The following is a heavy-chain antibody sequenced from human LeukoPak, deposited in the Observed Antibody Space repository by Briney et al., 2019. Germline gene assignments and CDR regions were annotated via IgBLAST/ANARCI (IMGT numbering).Heavy chain of an antibody. D-gene: IGHD3-10*01. Sequence: GASVKVSCKASGYTFSSYDINWVRQATGQGLEWMGWMNPNSGDRGYAQKFQGRVTITRNTSISTAYMELSSLRSEDTAVYYCARDAYGSGSHPDYWGPGTLVTVSS. CDR3: ARDAYGSGSHPDY. CDR1: GYTFSSYD. J-gene: IGHJ4*02. CDR2: MNPNSGDR. V-gene: IGHV1-8*03.